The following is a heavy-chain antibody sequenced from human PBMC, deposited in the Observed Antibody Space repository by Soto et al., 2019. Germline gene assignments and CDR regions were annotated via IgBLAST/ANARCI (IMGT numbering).Heavy chain of an antibody. CDR2: IKSKTDGGTT. CDR1: GFTFSNAW. Sequence: PGGSLRLSCAASGFTFSNAWMSWVRQAPGKGMEWVGHIKSKTDGGTTDYAAPVKGRFTISRDDSKNTLFLQMISLNTEDTAVYYCTTDLTVAPENYYYYYYMDVWGKGTTVTVSS. J-gene: IGHJ6*03. D-gene: IGHD5-12*01. CDR3: TTDLTVAPENYYYYYYMDV. V-gene: IGHV3-15*01.